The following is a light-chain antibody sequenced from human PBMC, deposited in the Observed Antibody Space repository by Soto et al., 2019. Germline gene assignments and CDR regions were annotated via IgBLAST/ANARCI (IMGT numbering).Light chain of an antibody. CDR1: NSDVGGYNY. CDR3: GTWDTSLSTPYV. J-gene: IGLJ1*01. Sequence: QSVLTQPASVSGSPGQSITISCTGTNSDVGGYNYVSWYQQHPGKAPELMIYEVSHRPSGVSNRFSGSKSDNTASLTISGLQAEDEADYYCGTWDTSLSTPYVFGTGTKVTVL. V-gene: IGLV2-14*01. CDR2: EVS.